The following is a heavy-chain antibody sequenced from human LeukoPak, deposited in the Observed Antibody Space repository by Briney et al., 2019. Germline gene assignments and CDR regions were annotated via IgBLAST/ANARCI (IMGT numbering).Heavy chain of an antibody. CDR1: GFTFSSYA. J-gene: IGHJ3*02. CDR2: ISGSGGST. Sequence: PGGSLRLPCAASGFTFSSYAMSWVRQAPGKGLEWVSAISGSGGSTYYADSVKGRFTISRDNSKNTLYLQMNSLRAEDTAVYYCAKIGERYCSSTSCYGAFDIWGQGTMVTVSS. CDR3: AKIGERYCSSTSCYGAFDI. V-gene: IGHV3-23*01. D-gene: IGHD2-2*01.